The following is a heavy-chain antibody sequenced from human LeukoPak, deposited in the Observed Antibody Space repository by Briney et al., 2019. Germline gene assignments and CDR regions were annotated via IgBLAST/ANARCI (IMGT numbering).Heavy chain of an antibody. J-gene: IGHJ4*02. V-gene: IGHV3-30*02. CDR1: GFTFSSYG. CDR3: AKNPGAKGYYFDY. CDR2: IRYDGSNK. Sequence: PGGSLRLSCAASGFTFSSYGMHWVRQAPGKGLEWVAFIRYDGSNKYYADSVKGRFTISRDNSKNTLYLQMNSLRAEDTAVYYCAKNPGAKGYYFDYWGQGTLVTVSS.